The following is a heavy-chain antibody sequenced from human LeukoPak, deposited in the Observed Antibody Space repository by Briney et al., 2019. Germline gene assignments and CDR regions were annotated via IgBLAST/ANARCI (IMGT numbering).Heavy chain of an antibody. CDR3: ARNQRRLDY. V-gene: IGHV3-7*01. CDR1: GFTFSSYW. D-gene: IGHD1-14*01. CDR2: IKQDGSEK. J-gene: IGHJ4*02. Sequence: PGGSLRLCCAASGFTFSSYWMSWVRQAPGKGLEWVANIKQDGSEKYYVGSVKGRFTISRDNAKNSLYLQVNSLRAEDTAVYYCARNQRRLDYWGQGTLVTVSS.